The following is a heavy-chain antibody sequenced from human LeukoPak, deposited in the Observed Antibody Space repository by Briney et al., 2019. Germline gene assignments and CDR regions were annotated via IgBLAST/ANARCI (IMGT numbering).Heavy chain of an antibody. J-gene: IGHJ5*02. CDR1: GGSFSGYC. D-gene: IGHD3-3*01. CDR3: ARGRYDFWSGYYRVSWLDP. Sequence: PSETLSLTCAVYGGSFSGYCWSWIRQPPGKGLEWIGEINHSGSTNYNPSLKSRVTISVDTSKNQFSLKLSSVTAADTAVYYCARGRYDFWSGYYRVSWLDPWGQGTLVTVSS. V-gene: IGHV4-34*01. CDR2: INHSGST.